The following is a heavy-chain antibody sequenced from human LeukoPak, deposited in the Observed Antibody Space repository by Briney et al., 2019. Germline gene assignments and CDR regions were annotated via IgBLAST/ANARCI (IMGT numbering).Heavy chain of an antibody. CDR2: INAGNADT. J-gene: IGHJ6*03. D-gene: IGHD3-22*01. V-gene: IGHV1-3*03. CDR1: GYTFTNYA. Sequence: ASVKVSCKASGYTFTNYAIQWVRQAPGRRLEWMGWINAGNADTRYSQEFQGRVTITRDTSASTAYMELSSLGSEDMAVYYCAKDGGGYYPYYYYYMDVWGKGTTVTVSS. CDR3: AKDGGGYYPYYYYYMDV.